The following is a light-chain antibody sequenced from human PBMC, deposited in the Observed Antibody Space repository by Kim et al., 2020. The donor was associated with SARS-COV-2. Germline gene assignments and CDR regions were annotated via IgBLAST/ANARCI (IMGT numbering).Light chain of an antibody. Sequence: DIHMTQSPSTLSASVGDRVTITCRASQSISSWLAWYQQKPGKAPNLLIYKASSLQTGFPSRFSGSGSGTEFTLTISRLQADDFATYYCQHYNSYPWTFGQGTKVDIK. CDR1: QSISSW. CDR3: QHYNSYPWT. J-gene: IGKJ1*01. CDR2: KAS. V-gene: IGKV1-5*03.